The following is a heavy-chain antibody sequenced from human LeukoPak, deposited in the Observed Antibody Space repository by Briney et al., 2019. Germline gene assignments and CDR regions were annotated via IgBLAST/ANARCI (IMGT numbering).Heavy chain of an antibody. V-gene: IGHV1-69*04. J-gene: IGHJ5*02. CDR1: GGTFSSYA. Sequence: SVKVSCKASGGTFSSYAISWVRQAPGQGLEWMGRIIPILGIANYAQKFQGRVTITADKSTSTAYMELSSLRAEDTAVYYCARDCSLSWFDPWGQGTLVTVSS. CDR2: IIPILGIA. CDR3: ARDCSLSWFDP. D-gene: IGHD2-21*01.